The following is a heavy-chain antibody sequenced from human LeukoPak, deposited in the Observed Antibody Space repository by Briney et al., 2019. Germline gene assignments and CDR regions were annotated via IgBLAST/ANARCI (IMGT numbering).Heavy chain of an antibody. V-gene: IGHV6-1*01. CDR2: TYYRSKWYN. CDR1: GDSVSSNSAA. Sequence: SQTLSLTCAISGDSVSSNSAAWNWIRQSPSRGLEWLGRTYYRSKWYNDYAVSVKSRITINPDTSKNQFSLQLNSVTPEDTAVYYCARGAIAVAVSGGALDYWGQGTLVTVSS. CDR3: ARGAIAVAVSGGALDY. J-gene: IGHJ4*02. D-gene: IGHD6-19*01.